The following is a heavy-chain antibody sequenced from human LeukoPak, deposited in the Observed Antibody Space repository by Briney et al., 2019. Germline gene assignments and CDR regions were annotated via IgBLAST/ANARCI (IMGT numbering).Heavy chain of an antibody. D-gene: IGHD2-15*01. CDR3: ARDRQGVVVVAARYFDY. V-gene: IGHV3-30*04. CDR2: ISYDGSNK. J-gene: IGHJ4*02. CDR1: GFTCSSYA. Sequence: GGSLRLSCAASGFTCSSYAMHWVRQAPGKGLEWVAVISYDGSNKYYADSVKGRFTISRDNSKNTLYLQMNSLRAEGTAVYYCARDRQGVVVVAARYFDYWGQGALVTVSS.